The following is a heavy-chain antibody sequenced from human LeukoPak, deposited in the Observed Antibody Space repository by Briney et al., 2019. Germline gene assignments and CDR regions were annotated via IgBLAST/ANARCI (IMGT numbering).Heavy chain of an antibody. V-gene: IGHV1-18*01. J-gene: IGHJ4*02. D-gene: IGHD5-12*01. CDR3: ARDYSGYDGFDY. Sequence: ASVKVSCKASGYTFTSYGISWVRQAPGKGLEWMGWISGYNGNTNYAQKLQGRVTMTTDTSTSTVYMELRSLRSDDTAVYYCARDYSGYDGFDYWGQGTLDTVSS. CDR1: GYTFTSYG. CDR2: ISGYNGNT.